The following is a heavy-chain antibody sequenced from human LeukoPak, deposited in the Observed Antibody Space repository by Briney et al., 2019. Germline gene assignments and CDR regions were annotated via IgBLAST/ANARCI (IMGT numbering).Heavy chain of an antibody. CDR1: GFTFSSYG. CDR2: ISYDGSNK. Sequence: GGSLRLSCAASGFTFSSYGMHWVRQAPGKGLEWVAVISYDGSNKYYADSVKGRFTISRDNSKNTLYLQMNSLRAEDTAVYYCARDGYSSGWYPSRDAFDIWGQGTMVTVSS. CDR3: ARDGYSSGWYPSRDAFDI. V-gene: IGHV3-30*03. J-gene: IGHJ3*02. D-gene: IGHD6-19*01.